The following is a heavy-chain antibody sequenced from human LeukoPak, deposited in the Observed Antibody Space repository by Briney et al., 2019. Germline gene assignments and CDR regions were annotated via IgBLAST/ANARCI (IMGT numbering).Heavy chain of an antibody. CDR1: GFTFSSYG. Sequence: GGSLRLSCAASGFTFSSYGMHWVRQAPGKGLEWVAVVSYDGSNKYYADSVKGRFTISRDNSKNTLYLQMNSLRAEDTAVYYCAREHDYALDYWGQGTLVTVSS. D-gene: IGHD4-17*01. V-gene: IGHV3-30*03. J-gene: IGHJ4*02. CDR2: VSYDGSNK. CDR3: AREHDYALDY.